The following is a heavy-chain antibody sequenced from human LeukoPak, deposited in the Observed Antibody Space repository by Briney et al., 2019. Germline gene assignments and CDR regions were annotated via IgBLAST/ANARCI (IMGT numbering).Heavy chain of an antibody. J-gene: IGHJ5*02. D-gene: IGHD2-2*02. CDR1: GGSISSYY. Sequence: SETLSLTCTVSGGSISSYYWSWIRQPPGKGLEWIGYIYYSGSTNYNPSLKSRVTMSVDTSKNQFSLKLSSVTAADTAVYYCARGRFTAIRWFDPWGQGTLVTVSS. CDR2: IYYSGST. CDR3: ARGRFTAIRWFDP. V-gene: IGHV4-59*01.